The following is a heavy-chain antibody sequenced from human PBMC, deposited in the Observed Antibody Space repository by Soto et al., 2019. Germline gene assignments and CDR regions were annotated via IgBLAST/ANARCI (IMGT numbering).Heavy chain of an antibody. Sequence: PSETLSLTCTVSGGSISSSSYYWGWVRQAPXKGPEWVANIKFDGSEKQYVDSVRGRFTISRDNSRNSLFLQMNSLRAGDTAVYYCVKDGGYCSSSTCYSPRNHYFDSWGQGTLVTVSS. CDR3: VKDGGYCSSSTCYSPRNHYFDS. V-gene: IGHV3-7*03. CDR1: GGSISSSSYY. J-gene: IGHJ4*02. D-gene: IGHD2-2*01. CDR2: IKFDGSEK.